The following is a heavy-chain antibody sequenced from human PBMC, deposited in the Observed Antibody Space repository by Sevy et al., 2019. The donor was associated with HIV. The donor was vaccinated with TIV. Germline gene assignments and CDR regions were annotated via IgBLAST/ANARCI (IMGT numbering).Heavy chain of an antibody. Sequence: GALRLSCAASGFTFSNYWMSWVRQAPGKGLEWVANIKRDGSEKYYVASVKGRFTISRDNAKTSLYLQMNSLRAEDTAVYYCARDCSSATCLWGFDVWGQGTTVTVSS. D-gene: IGHD2-2*01. CDR2: IKRDGSEK. CDR3: ARDCSSATCLWGFDV. CDR1: GFTFSNYW. J-gene: IGHJ6*02. V-gene: IGHV3-7*03.